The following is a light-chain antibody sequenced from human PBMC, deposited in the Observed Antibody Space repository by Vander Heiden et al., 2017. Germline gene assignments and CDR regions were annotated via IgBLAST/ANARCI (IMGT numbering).Light chain of an antibody. V-gene: IGKV3-15*01. J-gene: IGKJ4*01. Sequence: IAMTQSPATLSVSPGERATLSCRASQTVSRSLAWYQQKPGQAPRLLIYGASSRATGIPARFSGSGSGTDFTLTISSLLSEDFAVYYCQQYNYWAPLTFGGGTKVEI. CDR3: QQYNYWAPLT. CDR2: GAS. CDR1: QTVSRS.